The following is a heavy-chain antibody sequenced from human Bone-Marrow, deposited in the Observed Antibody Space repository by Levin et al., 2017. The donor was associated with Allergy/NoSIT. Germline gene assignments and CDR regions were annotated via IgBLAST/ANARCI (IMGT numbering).Heavy chain of an antibody. Sequence: LSLTCAASGFTFSSFGMSWVRQAPGKGLEWVSTIRGNGNTHYADSVKGRFTISRDNSKSTLYLQMNSLRAEDTALYYCAKVVGAIDPFDIWGQGTMVTVSS. V-gene: IGHV3-23*01. CDR2: IRGNGNT. D-gene: IGHD1-26*01. CDR1: GFTFSSFG. CDR3: AKVVGAIDPFDI. J-gene: IGHJ3*02.